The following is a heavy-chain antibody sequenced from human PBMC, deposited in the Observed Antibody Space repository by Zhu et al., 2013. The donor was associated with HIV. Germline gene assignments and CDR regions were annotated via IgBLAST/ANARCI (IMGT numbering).Heavy chain of an antibody. D-gene: IGHD1-26*01. CDR2: INPSGGST. J-gene: IGHJ5*02. CDR3: ARVQGRSGGSPTGNWFDP. V-gene: IGHV1-46*01. CDR1: GYTFTSYY. Sequence: QVQLVQSGAEVKKPGASVKVSCKASGYTFTSYYMHWVRQAPGQGLEWMGIINPSGGSTTYAQKFQGRVTMTRDTSTSTVYMELSSLRSEDTALYYCARVQGRSGGSPTGNWFDPWGQGTLVTVSS.